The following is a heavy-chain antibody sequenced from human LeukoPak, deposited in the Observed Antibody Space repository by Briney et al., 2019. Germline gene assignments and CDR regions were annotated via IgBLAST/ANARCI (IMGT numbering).Heavy chain of an antibody. J-gene: IGHJ4*02. CDR2: ISGSSSDI. D-gene: IGHD2-2*01. Sequence: GGSLRLSCAASGFTFGSYSMNWVRQAPGKGLEWVSYISGSSSDIKYADSVKGRFTISRDNAKNSLYLQMNSLRAEDTAVYYCAKSIVVVPAARGYYFDYWGQGTLVTVSS. CDR3: AKSIVVVPAARGYYFDY. CDR1: GFTFGSYS. V-gene: IGHV3-48*01.